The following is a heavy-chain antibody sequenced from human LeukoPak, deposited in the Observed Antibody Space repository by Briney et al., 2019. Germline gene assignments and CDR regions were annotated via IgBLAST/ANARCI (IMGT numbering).Heavy chain of an antibody. Sequence: SETLSLTCTVSAGSISSYYWSWIRQPPGKGLEWIGYIYYSGSTNYNPSLKSRVTISVDTSKNQFSLKLSSVTAADTAVYYCARAGEGRVPFDFWGQRTLVTVSS. J-gene: IGHJ4*02. CDR3: ARAGEGRVPFDF. D-gene: IGHD7-27*01. CDR1: AGSISSYY. V-gene: IGHV4-59*01. CDR2: IYYSGST.